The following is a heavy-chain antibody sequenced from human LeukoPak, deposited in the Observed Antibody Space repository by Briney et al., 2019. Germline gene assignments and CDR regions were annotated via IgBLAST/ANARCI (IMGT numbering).Heavy chain of an antibody. CDR1: GFTFSSYW. D-gene: IGHD6-19*01. Sequence: GGSLRLSCAASGFTFSSYWISWVRQAPGKGLEWVANIKQDGSEKYYVDSVKGRFTISRDNAKNSLYLQMNSLRAEDTAVYYCAPGWYQFDYWGQGTLVTVSS. J-gene: IGHJ4*02. V-gene: IGHV3-7*05. CDR2: IKQDGSEK. CDR3: APGWYQFDY.